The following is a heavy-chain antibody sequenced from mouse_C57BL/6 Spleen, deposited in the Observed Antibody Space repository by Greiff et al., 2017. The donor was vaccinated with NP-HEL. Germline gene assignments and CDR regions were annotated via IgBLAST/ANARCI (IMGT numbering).Heavy chain of an antibody. Sequence: QVQLKQSGAELVRPGASVKLSCKASGYTFTDYYINWVKQRPGQGLEWIARIYPGSGNTYYNEKFKGKATLTAEKSSSTAYMQLSSLTSEDSAVYFCARSEWLLLYYFDCWGQGTTLTVSS. J-gene: IGHJ2*01. D-gene: IGHD2-3*01. CDR2: IYPGSGNT. V-gene: IGHV1-76*01. CDR3: ARSEWLLLYYFDC. CDR1: GYTFTDYY.